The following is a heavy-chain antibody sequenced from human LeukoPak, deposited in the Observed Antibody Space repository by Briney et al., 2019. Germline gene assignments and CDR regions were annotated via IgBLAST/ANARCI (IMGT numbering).Heavy chain of an antibody. D-gene: IGHD3-3*01. V-gene: IGHV4-59*08. Sequence: SETLSLTCAVYGRSFSGYYWSWIRQPPGKGLEWIGYIYYSGSTNYNPSLKSRVTISVDTSKNQFSLKLSSVTAADTAVYYCARVTGRITIFGGFDYWGQGTLVTVSS. CDR1: GRSFSGYY. CDR2: IYYSGST. J-gene: IGHJ4*02. CDR3: ARVTGRITIFGGFDY.